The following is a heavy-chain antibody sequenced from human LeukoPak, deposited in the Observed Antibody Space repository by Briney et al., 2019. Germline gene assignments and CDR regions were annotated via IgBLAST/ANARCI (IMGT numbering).Heavy chain of an antibody. J-gene: IGHJ4*02. CDR2: IYYNGST. CDR1: GGSISSYY. CDR3: ARGTEEYYYDSSGYYYVIDY. D-gene: IGHD3-22*01. V-gene: IGHV4-59*01. Sequence: SETLSLTCTVSGGSISSYYWSWIRQPPGKGLEWIGYIYYNGSTNYNPSLKSRVTISVDTSKNQFSLKLSSVTAADTAVYYCARGTEEYYYDSSGYYYVIDYWGQGTLVTVSS.